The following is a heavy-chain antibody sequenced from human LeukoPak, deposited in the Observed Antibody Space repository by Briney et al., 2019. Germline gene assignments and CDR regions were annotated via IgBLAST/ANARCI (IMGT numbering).Heavy chain of an antibody. D-gene: IGHD6-19*01. CDR1: GFTFSSYA. Sequence: SGGSLRLSCAASGFTFSSYAMSWVRQAPGKGLEWVSAISGSDGSTYYADSVKGRFTISRDNSKNTLYLQMNSLRTEDTAVYYCAKELTRPNRPVAGLNYWGQGTLVTVSS. CDR2: ISGSDGST. CDR3: AKELTRPNRPVAGLNY. V-gene: IGHV3-23*01. J-gene: IGHJ4*02.